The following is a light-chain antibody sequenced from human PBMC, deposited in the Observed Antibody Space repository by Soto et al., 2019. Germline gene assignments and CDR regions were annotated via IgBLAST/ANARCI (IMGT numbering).Light chain of an antibody. CDR1: QSVSST. CDR2: GVS. CDR3: QQYYNWPRT. Sequence: EIVMTQSPATLSMSPGESATLSCRASQSVSSTLAWYQQKPGQAPRLLIYGVSTRATGIPARFSGSGSGTDFTLTISGLQSEDFAVYYCQQYYNWPRTFGPGTKVDFK. V-gene: IGKV3-15*01. J-gene: IGKJ3*01.